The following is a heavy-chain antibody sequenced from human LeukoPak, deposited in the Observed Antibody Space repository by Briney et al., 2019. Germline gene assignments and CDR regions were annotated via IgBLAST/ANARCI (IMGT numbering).Heavy chain of an antibody. D-gene: IGHD3-16*01. V-gene: IGHV3-7*01. J-gene: IGHJ4*02. CDR3: TYTNNLSY. CDR1: GLTFSGQW. Sequence: QPGGSLRPSCAASGLTFSGQWMNWVRQAPGQGLEWVANIKYDGSEEYYVDSVKGRFTISRDNAKNSLSLQMNYVRAGDTAVYYCTYTNNLSYWGQGTLVTVPS. CDR2: IKYDGSEE.